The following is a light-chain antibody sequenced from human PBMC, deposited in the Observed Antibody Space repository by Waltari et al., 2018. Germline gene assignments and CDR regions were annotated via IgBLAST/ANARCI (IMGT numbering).Light chain of an antibody. CDR2: GNN. CDR3: QSYDSGLSGHWV. CDR1: SSNIGAGYD. Sequence: QSVLTQPPSVSGAPGQRVTISCTGSSSNIGAGYDVHWYQQLPGTAPKLLIYGNNNRPSGVPDRFSGSKSGTSASLAITGLQADDEADYFCQSYDSGLSGHWVFGGGTKLTVL. V-gene: IGLV1-40*01. J-gene: IGLJ3*02.